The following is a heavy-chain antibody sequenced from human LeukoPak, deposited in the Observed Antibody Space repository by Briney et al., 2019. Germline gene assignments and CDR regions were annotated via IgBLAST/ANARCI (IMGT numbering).Heavy chain of an antibody. Sequence: ASVKVSCKASGYTFTIYGISWVRQAPGQGLEWLGWISGYSGNTDYAQNLQGRLTMTTDTTTNTAYMELRSLRSDDTAVYYCARGWYGSGIYCGFDFWGQGTLVTVSS. J-gene: IGHJ4*02. CDR2: ISGYSGNT. CDR3: ARGWYGSGIYCGFDF. V-gene: IGHV1-18*01. CDR1: GYTFTIYG. D-gene: IGHD3-10*01.